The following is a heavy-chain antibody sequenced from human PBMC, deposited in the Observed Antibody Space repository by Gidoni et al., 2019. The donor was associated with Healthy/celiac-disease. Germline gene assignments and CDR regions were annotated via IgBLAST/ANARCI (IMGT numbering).Heavy chain of an antibody. CDR2: INHSGST. V-gene: IGHV4-34*01. D-gene: IGHD3-16*02. CDR1: GGSFSGYY. Sequence: QVQLQQWGAGLLKPSETLSLTCAVYGGSFSGYYWSWIRQPPGKGLEWIGEINHSGSTNYNPSLKSRVTISVDTSKNQFSLKLSSVTAADTAVYYCARGGPIWGSYRVDYWGQGTLVTVSS. CDR3: ARGGPIWGSYRVDY. J-gene: IGHJ4*02.